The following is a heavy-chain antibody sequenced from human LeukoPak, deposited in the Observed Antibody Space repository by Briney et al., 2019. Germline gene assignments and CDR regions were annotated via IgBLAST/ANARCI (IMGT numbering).Heavy chain of an antibody. V-gene: IGHV4-59*01. CDR3: ARGGYSCIWYEAFDI. Sequence: SETLSLTCTVSGGSISSYYWSWIRQPPGKGLEWIGYIYYSGSTNYNPSLKSRVTISVDTSKNQFSLKLSSVTAAGTAVYYCARGGYSCIWYEAFDIWGQGTMVTVSS. CDR2: IYYSGST. J-gene: IGHJ3*02. D-gene: IGHD6-13*01. CDR1: GGSISSYY.